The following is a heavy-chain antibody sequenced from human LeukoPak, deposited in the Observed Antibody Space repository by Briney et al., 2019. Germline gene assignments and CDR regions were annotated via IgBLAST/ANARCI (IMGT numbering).Heavy chain of an antibody. CDR2: INHSGST. CDR1: GGSFSGYY. D-gene: IGHD3-3*01. V-gene: IGHV4-34*01. J-gene: IGHJ4*02. CDR3: ARGQARTIFGVVIIRYYFDY. Sequence: SETLSLTCAVYGGSFSGYYWSWIRQPPGKGLEWIGEINHSGSTNYNPSLKSRVTISVDTSKNQFSLKLSSVTAADTAVYYCARGQARTIFGVVIIRYYFDYWGQGTLVTVSS.